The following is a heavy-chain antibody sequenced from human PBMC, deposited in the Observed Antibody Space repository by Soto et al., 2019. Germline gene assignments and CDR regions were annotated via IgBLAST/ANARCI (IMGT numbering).Heavy chain of an antibody. V-gene: IGHV4-59*01. D-gene: IGHD2-15*01. J-gene: IGHJ6*02. CDR3: ARGPDISTTHYYYYGMDV. CDR1: GRSISSYY. Sequence: QVQLQESGPGLVKPSETLSLTCTVSGRSISSYYWSWIRQPPGKGLEWIGYIYYSGSTNYNPSLKSRVTISVDTSKNQFSLKLSSVTAADTAVYYCARGPDISTTHYYYYGMDVWGQGTTVTVSS. CDR2: IYYSGST.